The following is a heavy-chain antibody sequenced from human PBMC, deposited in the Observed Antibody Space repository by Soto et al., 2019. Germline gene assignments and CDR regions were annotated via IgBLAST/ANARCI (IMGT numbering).Heavy chain of an antibody. D-gene: IGHD3-16*01. J-gene: IGHJ4*02. CDR2: LSGSGTNT. V-gene: IGHV3-23*01. CDR1: GFTFSSYA. CDR3: AKGRDTIMITAFDY. Sequence: EVQLLESGGGLVQPGGSLRLSCAASGFTFSSYAMTWVRQAPGRGLEWVSTLSGSGTNTYYADSVKGRLTISRDNXXHPLYLQLSSLRAEDTAVYHCAKGRDTIMITAFDYWGQGNLVTVSS.